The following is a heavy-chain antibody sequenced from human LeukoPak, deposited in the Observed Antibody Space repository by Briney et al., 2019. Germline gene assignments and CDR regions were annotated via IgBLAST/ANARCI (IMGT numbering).Heavy chain of an antibody. V-gene: IGHV3-23*01. CDR2: ISGSGGST. J-gene: IGHJ3*02. CDR1: GFTFSSYA. CDR3: AKDYDYVWGSYRYTMGIAAFDI. D-gene: IGHD3-16*02. Sequence: GGSLRLSCAASGFTFSSYAMSWVRQAPGKGLEWVSAISGSGGSTYYADSVEGRFTISRDNSKNTLYLQMNSLRAEDTAVYYCAKDYDYVWGSYRYTMGIAAFDIWGQGTMVTVSS.